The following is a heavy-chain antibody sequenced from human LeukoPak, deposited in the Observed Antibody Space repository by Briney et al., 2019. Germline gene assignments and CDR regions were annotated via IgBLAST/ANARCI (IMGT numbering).Heavy chain of an antibody. CDR1: GFIFGRYA. J-gene: IGHJ4*02. V-gene: IGHV3-23*01. Sequence: GGSLRLSCAASGFIFGRYAMSWVRQAPGKGLEWVSVISGSGGNTYVADSVKGRFTISRDNSKNTLYLQMHSLRAEDTAVYYCTKDSDLFAIFGVVPDSWGQGTLVTVSS. D-gene: IGHD3-3*01. CDR2: ISGSGGNT. CDR3: TKDSDLFAIFGVVPDS.